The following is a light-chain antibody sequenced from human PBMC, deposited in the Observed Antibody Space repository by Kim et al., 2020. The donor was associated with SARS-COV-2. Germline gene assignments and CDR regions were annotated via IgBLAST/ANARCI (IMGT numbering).Light chain of an antibody. Sequence: SAGKRATLSCRASQSVSSSHSAWYQQKPGQAPRLIMYGASSRAIGIPDRFSGSGSGTNFTLTISRLEPEDFAVYYCHQYDTLPFTFGPGTKVDIK. V-gene: IGKV3-20*01. J-gene: IGKJ3*01. CDR1: QSVSSSH. CDR2: GAS. CDR3: HQYDTLPFT.